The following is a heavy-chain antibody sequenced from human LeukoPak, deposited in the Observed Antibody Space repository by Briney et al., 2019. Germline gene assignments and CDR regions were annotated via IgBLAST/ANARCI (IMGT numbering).Heavy chain of an antibody. V-gene: IGHV3-15*01. Sequence: PGGSLRLSCAASGFTFSNAWMTWVRQAPGKGLEWVGRIKRKSDGGAADYAAPVEGRFTISRDDSKNTLYLQMNSLKTEDTAVYYCTTDYNDYYVSTDYYGYFLFWGQGTLVTVSS. J-gene: IGHJ4*02. CDR2: IKRKSDGGAA. D-gene: IGHD3-22*01. CDR1: GFTFSNAW. CDR3: TTDYNDYYVSTDYYGYFLF.